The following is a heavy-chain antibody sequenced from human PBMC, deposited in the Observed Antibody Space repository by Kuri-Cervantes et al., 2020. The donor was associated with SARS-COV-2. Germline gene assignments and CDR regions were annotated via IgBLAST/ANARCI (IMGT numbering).Heavy chain of an antibody. CDR1: GGSISSSSYY. Sequence: SETLSLTCTVSGGSISSSSYYWSWIRQPPGKGLEWIGEINHSGSTNYNPSLKSRVTISADTSKNQFSLKLSSVTAADTAVYYCASGYSYGPAFDIWGQGTMVTVSS. J-gene: IGHJ3*02. CDR3: ASGYSYGPAFDI. V-gene: IGHV4-39*07. D-gene: IGHD5-18*01. CDR2: INHSGST.